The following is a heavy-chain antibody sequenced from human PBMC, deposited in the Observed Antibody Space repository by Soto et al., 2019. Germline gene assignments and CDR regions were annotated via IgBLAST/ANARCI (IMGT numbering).Heavy chain of an antibody. J-gene: IGHJ3*02. D-gene: IGHD3-16*02. CDR2: ISAYNGNT. V-gene: IGHV1-18*01. Sequence: ASVKVSCKASGYTFTSYGISWVRQAPGQGLEWMGWISAYNGNTNYAQKLQGRVTMTTDTSTSTAYMELRSLRSDDTAVYYCARDLYDYIWGSYRPDAFDIWGQGTMVTVSS. CDR3: ARDLYDYIWGSYRPDAFDI. CDR1: GYTFTSYG.